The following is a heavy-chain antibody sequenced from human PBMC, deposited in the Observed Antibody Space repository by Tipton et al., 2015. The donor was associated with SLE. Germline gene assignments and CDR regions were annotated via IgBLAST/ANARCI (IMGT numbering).Heavy chain of an antibody. Sequence: TLSLTCIVSGDSINSYYWSWIRQPPGKGLEWIGYIHYSGSTDYNPSLKSRVTISVDTSKNQFSLKLSSVTVADTAVYYCARDRYYGSGRFDYWGQGPLVTVSS. CDR2: IHYSGST. V-gene: IGHV4-59*12. CDR1: GDSINSYY. CDR3: ARDRYYGSGRFDY. J-gene: IGHJ4*02. D-gene: IGHD3-10*01.